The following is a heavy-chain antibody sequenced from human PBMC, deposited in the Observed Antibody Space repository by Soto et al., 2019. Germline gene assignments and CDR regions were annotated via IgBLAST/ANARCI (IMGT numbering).Heavy chain of an antibody. Sequence: QVQLVQSGAEVKKPGSSVKVSCRASGGTFSSYTISWVRQAPGQGLEGMGGITPMFGTTRYAQKFQGRVTITAAKSTNTPYMELSSLRSEDTAVYYCARGGDGYNQAYQYDFDYWGQGTLVTVSS. D-gene: IGHD5-12*01. V-gene: IGHV1-69*06. CDR1: GGTFSSYT. J-gene: IGHJ4*02. CDR3: ARGGDGYNQAYQYDFDY. CDR2: ITPMFGTT.